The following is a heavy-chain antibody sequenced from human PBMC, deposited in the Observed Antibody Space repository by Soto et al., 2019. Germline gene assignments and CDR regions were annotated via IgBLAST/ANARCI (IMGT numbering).Heavy chain of an antibody. CDR3: ARPYSSSWSTFFDS. Sequence: QVQLVQSGAEVKKPGASVKVSCQASGYTFTSYFIHWVRQAPGQMLEWMGWINAGNGNTKYSQQFQGRVTITRDTSATTAYMELSSLRSEDTAVYYCARPYSSSWSTFFDSWGQGTLVTVSS. CDR2: INAGNGNT. V-gene: IGHV1-3*01. J-gene: IGHJ4*02. CDR1: GYTFTSYF. D-gene: IGHD6-13*01.